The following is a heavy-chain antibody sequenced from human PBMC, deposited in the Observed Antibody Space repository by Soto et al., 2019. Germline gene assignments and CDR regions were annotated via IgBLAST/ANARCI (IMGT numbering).Heavy chain of an antibody. J-gene: IGHJ5*02. CDR2: ISGSGVST. V-gene: IGHV3-23*01. D-gene: IGHD6-13*01. CDR3: AKTATAPDDLAWFDP. CDR1: GFTFSTYA. Sequence: EVQLLASGGGLVQPGGSLRLSCAASGFTFSTYAMNWVRQAPGKGLEWVSSISGSGVSTYYADSVRGRFTISRDNFKNTLSLQMNTLRAEDTAQYYCAKTATAPDDLAWFDPLGQGTLVTVSS.